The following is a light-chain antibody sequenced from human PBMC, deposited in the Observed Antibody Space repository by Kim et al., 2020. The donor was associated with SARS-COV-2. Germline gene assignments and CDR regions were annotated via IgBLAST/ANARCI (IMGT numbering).Light chain of an antibody. J-gene: IGLJ2*01. V-gene: IGLV2-14*03. Sequence: QSALTQPASVSGSPGQSISISCTGTSDDFNNYNFVFWYQHHPDRAPKVIIYDVNQRPSGISNRFSVSKSDNTASLTISGLQAEDEADYYCCSYTTSSTLVFGGGTQLTVL. CDR2: DVN. CDR1: SDDFNNYNF. CDR3: CSYTTSSTLV.